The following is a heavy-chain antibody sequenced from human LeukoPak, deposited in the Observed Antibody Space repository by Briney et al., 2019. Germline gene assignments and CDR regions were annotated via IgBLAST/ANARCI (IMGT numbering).Heavy chain of an antibody. Sequence: GGSLKLSCVAPGFNMKTDAMSWVRQAPAKGLEWASTISGSDDGTYYTDSVKGRFTISRDDSKNTLYLQMNSLRAEDTAIYYCAKHSGWYFYDYWGQGSQVTVSS. CDR3: AKHSGWYFYDY. CDR1: GFNMKTDA. V-gene: IGHV3-23*01. D-gene: IGHD6-19*01. J-gene: IGHJ4*02. CDR2: ISGSDDGT.